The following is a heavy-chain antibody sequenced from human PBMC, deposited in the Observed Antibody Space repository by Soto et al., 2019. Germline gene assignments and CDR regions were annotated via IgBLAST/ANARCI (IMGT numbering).Heavy chain of an antibody. Sequence: PGESLKISCRGAGYSFTSYCIGGVRHRPGKGLEWMGIIYPGDSDTRYSTSFKGQVTISADKSISTAYLQWSSLKASDTAMYYRARWVGAYYYMDVWGKGTTVTVSS. CDR3: ARWVGAYYYMDV. CDR1: GYSFTSYC. J-gene: IGHJ6*03. V-gene: IGHV5-51*03. CDR2: IYPGDSDT. D-gene: IGHD1-26*01.